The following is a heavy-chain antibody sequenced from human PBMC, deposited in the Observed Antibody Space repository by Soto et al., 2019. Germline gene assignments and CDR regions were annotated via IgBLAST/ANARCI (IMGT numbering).Heavy chain of an antibody. D-gene: IGHD2-15*01. CDR2: IWYDGSNK. CDR1: GFTFSSYG. V-gene: IGHV3-33*01. CDR3: ARDWCTGGSCYSRFDI. J-gene: IGHJ3*02. Sequence: ESVGGVVQPGRSLRLSCAASGFTFSSYGMHWVRQAPGKGLEWVAVIWYDGSNKYYADSVKGRFTISRDNSKNTLYLQVNSLRAEDTAVYYCARDWCTGGSCYSRFDIWGQGTMVTVSS.